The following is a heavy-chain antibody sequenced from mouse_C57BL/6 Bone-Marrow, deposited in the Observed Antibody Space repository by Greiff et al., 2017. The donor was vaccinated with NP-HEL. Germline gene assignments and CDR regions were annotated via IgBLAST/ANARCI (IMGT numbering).Heavy chain of an antibody. CDR2: IRNKANGYTT. CDR3: AREGGGGSSYWYFDV. Sequence: EVMLVESGGGLVQPGGSLSLSCAASGFTFTDYYMSWVRQPPGKALEWLGFIRNKANGYTTEYSASVKGRFTISRDNSQSILYLQMNALRAEDSATYYCAREGGGGSSYWYFDVWGTGTTVTVSS. V-gene: IGHV7-3*01. J-gene: IGHJ1*03. CDR1: GFTFTDYY. D-gene: IGHD1-1*01.